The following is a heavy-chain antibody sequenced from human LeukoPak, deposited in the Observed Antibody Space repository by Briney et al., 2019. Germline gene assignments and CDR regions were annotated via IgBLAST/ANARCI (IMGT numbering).Heavy chain of an antibody. CDR1: GVSISSSSYY. CDR3: ARRPSGRYFDY. V-gene: IGHV4-39*01. Sequence: SETLSLTCTVSGVSISSSSYYWGWIRQPPGKGLEWIGSIYYSGSTYYNPSLKSRVTISVDTSKNQFSLKLSSVTAADTAVYYCARRPSGRYFDYWGQGTLVTVSS. D-gene: IGHD4-17*01. CDR2: IYYSGST. J-gene: IGHJ4*02.